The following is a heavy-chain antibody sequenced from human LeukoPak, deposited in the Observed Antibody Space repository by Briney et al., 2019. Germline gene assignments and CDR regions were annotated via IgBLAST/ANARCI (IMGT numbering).Heavy chain of an antibody. CDR1: GGSFSGYY. V-gene: IGHV4-34*01. Sequence: SETLSLTCAVYGGSFSGYYWSWIRQPPGKGLEWIGEINHSGSTNYNPSLKSRVTISVDTSKNQLSLKLSSVTAADTAVYYCAGFLYGSGSYYNVMFAGFDPWGQGTLVTVSP. CDR3: AGFLYGSGSYYNVMFAGFDP. J-gene: IGHJ5*02. D-gene: IGHD3-10*01. CDR2: INHSGST.